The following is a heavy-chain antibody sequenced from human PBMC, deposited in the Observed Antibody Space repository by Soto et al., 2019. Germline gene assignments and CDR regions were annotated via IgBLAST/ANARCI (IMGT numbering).Heavy chain of an antibody. CDR3: AHSTSVPCCYYFDS. Sequence: GPTLVNPTQTLTLTCTFSGFSLSSIGVAVGWIRQPPGKALEWLALLYWNDDRRYSPSLKSRLTITKDTSKNQVVLTMTNMDPADTATYYCAHSTSVPCCYYFDSWGQGTLVTVSS. D-gene: IGHD1-26*01. V-gene: IGHV2-5*01. J-gene: IGHJ4*02. CDR2: LYWNDDR. CDR1: GFSLSSIGVA.